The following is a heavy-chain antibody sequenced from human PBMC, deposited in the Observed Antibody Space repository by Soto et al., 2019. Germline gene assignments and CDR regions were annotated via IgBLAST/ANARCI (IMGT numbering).Heavy chain of an antibody. D-gene: IGHD3-22*01. CDR2: INPNSGAT. J-gene: IGHJ4*02. CDR3: ARDRLSTVVSLDG. CDR1: GYTFIGYY. Sequence: GASVKVSCKASGYTFIGYYIHWVRQAPGQGLEWMGWINPNSGATNYARKFQGGVAMTRDTSISTAYMELSSLTSDDTAVYYCARDRLSTVVSLDGWGQVTLLTVSS. V-gene: IGHV1-2*02.